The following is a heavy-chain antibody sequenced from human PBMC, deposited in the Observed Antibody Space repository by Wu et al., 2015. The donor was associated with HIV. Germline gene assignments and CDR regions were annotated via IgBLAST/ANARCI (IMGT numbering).Heavy chain of an antibody. CDR3: ARADYLVRGLILGPLTP. Sequence: QVQLVQSGPEVKNPGASVKVSCKAFGYTFTSYGVSWVRQAPGQGLEWMGWINPHSADTIYAQKFQGRVTMTRDTSISTAYMELNRLRSDDTAVYFCARADYLVRGLILGPLTPGGRGTLVTVSS. V-gene: IGHV1-18*01. CDR2: INPHSADT. J-gene: IGHJ4*02. D-gene: IGHD3-10*01. CDR1: GYTFTSYG.